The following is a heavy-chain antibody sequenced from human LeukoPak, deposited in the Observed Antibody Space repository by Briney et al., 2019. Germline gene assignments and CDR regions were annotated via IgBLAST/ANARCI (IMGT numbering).Heavy chain of an antibody. Sequence: ASVKASCKASGYTFTGYYMHWVRQAPGQGLEWMGWINPNSGGTNYAQKFQGRVTMTRDTSISTAYMELSRLRSDDTAVYYCARPSYGDYDPYDYWGQGTLVTVSS. CDR1: GYTFTGYY. D-gene: IGHD4-17*01. CDR3: ARPSYGDYDPYDY. CDR2: INPNSGGT. J-gene: IGHJ4*02. V-gene: IGHV1-2*02.